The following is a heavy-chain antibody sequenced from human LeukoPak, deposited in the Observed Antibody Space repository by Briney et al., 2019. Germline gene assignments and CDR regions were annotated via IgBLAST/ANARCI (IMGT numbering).Heavy chain of an antibody. CDR3: ASQYSSSGDYYYYGMDV. V-gene: IGHV1-69*04. Sequence: EASVKVSCKASGGTFSSYAISWVRQAPGQGLEWMGRIIPIFGIANYAQKFQGRVTIIADQSTSTAYMELSSLRSEDTAVYYCASQYSSSGDYYYYGMDVWGQGTTVTVSS. CDR1: GGTFSSYA. D-gene: IGHD6-6*01. J-gene: IGHJ6*02. CDR2: IIPIFGIA.